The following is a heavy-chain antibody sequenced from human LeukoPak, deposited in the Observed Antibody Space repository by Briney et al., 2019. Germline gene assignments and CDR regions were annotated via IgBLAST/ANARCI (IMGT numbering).Heavy chain of an antibody. CDR1: GFTFSSYS. Sequence: GGSLRLSCAASGFTFSSYSMNWVRQAPGKGLEWVSSISSRSSYIYYADSVKGRFTISRDNAKNSLYLQMNSLRAEDTAVYYCAIQKGAFDIWGQGTMVTVSS. CDR2: ISSRSSYI. V-gene: IGHV3-21*01. J-gene: IGHJ3*02. CDR3: AIQKGAFDI.